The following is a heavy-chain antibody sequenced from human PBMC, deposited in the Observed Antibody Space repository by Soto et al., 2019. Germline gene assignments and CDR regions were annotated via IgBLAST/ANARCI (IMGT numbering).Heavy chain of an antibody. CDR2: ISSSSSYT. D-gene: IGHD3-10*01. CDR1: GFTFSSYS. Sequence: GESLKISCAASGFTFSSYSMNWVRQAPGKGLEWVSSISSSSSYTYYADSVKGRFTISRDNAKNSLYLQMNSLRAEDTAVYYCASRPTVPDYYGSGSYRYYYMDVWGKGTTVTVSS. V-gene: IGHV3-21*01. CDR3: ASRPTVPDYYGSGSYRYYYMDV. J-gene: IGHJ6*03.